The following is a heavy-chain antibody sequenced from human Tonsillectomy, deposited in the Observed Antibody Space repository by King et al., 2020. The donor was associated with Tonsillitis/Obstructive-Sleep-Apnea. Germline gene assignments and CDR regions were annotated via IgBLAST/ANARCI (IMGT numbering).Heavy chain of an antibody. J-gene: IGHJ6*02. CDR3: AKDGDSSGYYIYDYGMDV. CDR1: GFTFSSYA. CDR2: ISGSGGST. V-gene: IGHV3-23*04. Sequence: EVQLVESGGGLVQPGGSLRLSCAASGFTFSSYAMSWVRQAPGKGLEWVSAISGSGGSTYYADSVKGRFTISRDNSKNTLYLQMNSLRAEDTAVYYCAKDGDSSGYYIYDYGMDVWGQGTTVTVSS. D-gene: IGHD3-22*01.